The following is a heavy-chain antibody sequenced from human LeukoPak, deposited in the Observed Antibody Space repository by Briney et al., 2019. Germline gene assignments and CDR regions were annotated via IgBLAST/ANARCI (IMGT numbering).Heavy chain of an antibody. CDR2: FSDDEGRT. J-gene: IGHJ6*02. CDR1: GFTFSSNG. CDR3: ARDYFYGLDV. V-gene: IGHV3-74*01. Sequence: GSLRLSCAASGFTFSSNGMHWVRQAPGKGLVWVSRFSDDEGRTVYADSVKGRFTISKDNAKNTLYLQMNSLRAEDTAVYYCARDYFYGLDVWGQGTTVTVSS.